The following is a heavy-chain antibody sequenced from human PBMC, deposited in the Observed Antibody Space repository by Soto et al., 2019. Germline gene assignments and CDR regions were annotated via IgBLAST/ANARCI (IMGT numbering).Heavy chain of an antibody. Sequence: QLQLQESGPGLVKPSETLSLTCTVSGGSISSSGYYWGWIRQSPGKGLEWIGSISYSGSTYYNPSTRSRVPISVDTSKNQFSLKLSSVTAADTAVYYCASPSQLVAFDIWGQGTLVTVSS. CDR2: ISYSGST. D-gene: IGHD2-15*01. V-gene: IGHV4-39*01. CDR3: ASPSQLVAFDI. J-gene: IGHJ3*02. CDR1: GGSISSSGYY.